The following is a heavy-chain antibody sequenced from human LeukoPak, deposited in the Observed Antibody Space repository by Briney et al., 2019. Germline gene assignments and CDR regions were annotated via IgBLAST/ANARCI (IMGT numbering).Heavy chain of an antibody. CDR2: IYYGGSS. J-gene: IGHJ4*02. CDR3: ARHRSGTYYRFDY. Sequence: SETLSLTCTVSGASIGSSNYFWDWIRQPPGKGLEWIGSIYYGGSSYYNPSLKSRVTISVDTSKNQFSLKLSSVTAADTAVYYCARHRSGTYYRFDYWGQGTLVTVSS. CDR1: GASIGSSNYF. V-gene: IGHV4-39*01. D-gene: IGHD1-26*01.